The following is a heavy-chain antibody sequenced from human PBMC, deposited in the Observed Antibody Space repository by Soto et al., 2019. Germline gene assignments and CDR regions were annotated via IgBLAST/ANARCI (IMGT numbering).Heavy chain of an antibody. CDR1: GFTFSSYS. D-gene: IGHD3-22*01. CDR2: ISSSSSTI. J-gene: IGHJ4*02. V-gene: IGHV3-48*02. CDR3: ARGIAMIVVVEGDAPDKYYLDS. Sequence: GGSLRLSCAASGFTFSSYSMNWVRQAPGKGLEWVSYISSSSSTIYYADSVKGRFTISRDNAKNSLYLQMNSLRDEDTAVYYCARGIAMIVVVEGDAPDKYYLDSWGQGTLVTVSS.